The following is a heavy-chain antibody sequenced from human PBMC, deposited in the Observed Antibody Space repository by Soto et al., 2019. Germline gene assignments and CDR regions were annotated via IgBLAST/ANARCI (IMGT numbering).Heavy chain of an antibody. V-gene: IGHV3-30-3*01. D-gene: IGHD6-13*01. CDR1: GFTFSSYA. CDR2: ISYDGSNK. Sequence: QVQLVESGGGVVQPGRSLRLSCAASGFTFSSYAMHWVRQAPGKGLEWVAVISYDGSNKYYADSVKGLFTISRDNSKNTLYLQMNSLRAEDTAVYYCAREGWDIAAAGTSLCFDYWGQGTLVTVSS. CDR3: AREGWDIAAAGTSLCFDY. J-gene: IGHJ4*02.